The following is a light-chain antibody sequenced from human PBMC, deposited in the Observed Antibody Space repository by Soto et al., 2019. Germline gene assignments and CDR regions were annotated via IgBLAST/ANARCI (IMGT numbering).Light chain of an antibody. Sequence: EIVLTQSPATLSLAAGERATLSFRASQSVSSYLAWYQQKPGQAPRLLIYDASNRATGIPARFSGSGSGTDFTLTISSLEPEDFAVYYCQQRSNWPPITFGQGTRLEI. J-gene: IGKJ5*01. CDR1: QSVSSY. CDR3: QQRSNWPPIT. V-gene: IGKV3-11*01. CDR2: DAS.